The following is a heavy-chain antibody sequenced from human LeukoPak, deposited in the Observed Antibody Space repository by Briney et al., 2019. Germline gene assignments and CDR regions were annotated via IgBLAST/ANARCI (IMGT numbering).Heavy chain of an antibody. Sequence: GGSLRLSCAVSGFTFSNAWMSWVRQAPGKGLEWVTNINKDGDKKYYVDSVRGRFTVSRDNAKNSLYLQMNSLRAEDTAVYYCAKDFGGLEDYWGQGMLVTVSS. J-gene: IGHJ4*02. CDR2: INKDGDKK. CDR1: GFTFSNAW. V-gene: IGHV3-7*05. CDR3: AKDFGGLEDY. D-gene: IGHD3-10*01.